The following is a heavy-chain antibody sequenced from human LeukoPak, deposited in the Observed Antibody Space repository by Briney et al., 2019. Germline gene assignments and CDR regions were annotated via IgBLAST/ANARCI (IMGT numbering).Heavy chain of an antibody. CDR2: LWLDGSNK. D-gene: IGHD7-27*01. CDR3: ARDRDWGCSYCSY. Sequence: GGSLRLSCAASGXTFSSYGMHWVRQAPGKGLEWGGVLWLDGSNKYYADSVRGRFPISRDNSKNTLYLQMNSLRAEDTAVYYCARDRDWGCSYCSYWGQGTLVTVSS. CDR1: GXTFSSYG. J-gene: IGHJ4*02. V-gene: IGHV3-33*01.